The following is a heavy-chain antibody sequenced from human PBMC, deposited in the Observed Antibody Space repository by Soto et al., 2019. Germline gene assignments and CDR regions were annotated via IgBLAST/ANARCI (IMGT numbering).Heavy chain of an antibody. V-gene: IGHV3-48*02. CDR3: ARTRTTYKPALDY. CDR2: ISSSSGTI. Sequence: LRLSCVASGFSFISYSMNWVRQAPGKGLEWVSYISSSSGTIYHADSVKGRFTISRDNAKNSLYLQMNSLRDEDTAVYYCARTRTTYKPALDYWGQGTLVTVSS. J-gene: IGHJ4*02. CDR1: GFSFISYS. D-gene: IGHD4-17*01.